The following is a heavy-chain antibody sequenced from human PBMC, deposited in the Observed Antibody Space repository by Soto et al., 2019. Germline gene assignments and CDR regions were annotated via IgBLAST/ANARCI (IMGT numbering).Heavy chain of an antibody. J-gene: IGHJ5*02. D-gene: IGHD3-16*01. V-gene: IGHV2-5*02. CDR1: EFSLSTSGVG. CDR2: IYWDDDK. CDR3: AHSLYDYVWGTNWFDP. Sequence: QITLKESGPTLVKPTQTLTLTCTFSEFSLSTSGVGVGWIRQPPGKALEWLALIYWDDDKSYSPSLKSRLTITKDTSKNQVVLTMTNMDPVDTATYYCAHSLYDYVWGTNWFDPWGQGTLVTVSS.